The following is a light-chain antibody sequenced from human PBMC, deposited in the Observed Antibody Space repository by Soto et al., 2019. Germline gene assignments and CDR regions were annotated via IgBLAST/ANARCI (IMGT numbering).Light chain of an antibody. V-gene: IGLV2-8*01. CDR1: SSDVGGYNY. Sequence: QPVLTQPPSASGSPGQSVTISCTGTSSDVGGYNYVSWYQQHPGKAPKLMIYAVSERPSGVPDRFSGSKSGNTASLTVSGLQAEDDADYHCSSRAGNNVVFGGGTKVTVL. CDR3: SSRAGNNVV. CDR2: AVS. J-gene: IGLJ2*01.